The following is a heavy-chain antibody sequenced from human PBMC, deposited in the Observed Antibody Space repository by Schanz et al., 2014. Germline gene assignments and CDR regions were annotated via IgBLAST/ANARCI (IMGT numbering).Heavy chain of an antibody. CDR2: ISAYNGNT. Sequence: QVQLVQSGAEVKKPGASVKVSCKASGYTFTSYGISWVRQAPGQGLEWMGWISAYNGNTKYPQKLQSRVDMTTDTATRTAYMELSNVRSDDTGVYYCARDAADYYGILAEEDYWGQGTLVTVSS. CDR3: ARDAADYYGILAEEDY. D-gene: IGHD3-9*01. J-gene: IGHJ4*02. V-gene: IGHV1-18*01. CDR1: GYTFTSYG.